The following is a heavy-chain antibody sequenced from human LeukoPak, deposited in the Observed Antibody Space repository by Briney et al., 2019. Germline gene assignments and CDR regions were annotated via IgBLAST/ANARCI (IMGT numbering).Heavy chain of an antibody. D-gene: IGHD6-13*01. J-gene: IGHJ4*02. CDR2: ISGSGGST. V-gene: IGHV3-23*01. CDR3: ARAGSSSYYYFDC. Sequence: GGSLRLSCAASGFTFSSYAMDWVRQAPGKGLEWVSGISGSGGSTYYADSVKGRFTISRDNSKNILYLQMNSLRAEDTAVFFCARAGSSSYYYFDCWGQGTLVTVSS. CDR1: GFTFSSYA.